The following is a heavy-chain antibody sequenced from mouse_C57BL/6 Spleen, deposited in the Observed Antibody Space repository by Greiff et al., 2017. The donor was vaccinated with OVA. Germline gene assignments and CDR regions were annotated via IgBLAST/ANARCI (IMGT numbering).Heavy chain of an antibody. CDR2: IYPGSGST. Sequence: QVQLKQPGAELVKPGASVKMSCKASGYTFTSYWITWVKQRPGQGLEWIGDIYPGSGSTNYNEKFKSKATLTVDKSSSTAYMQLSSLTSEDSAVYYCARDYGSSYWFAYWGQGTLVTVSA. V-gene: IGHV1-55*01. CDR3: ARDYGSSYWFAY. CDR1: GYTFTSYW. J-gene: IGHJ3*01. D-gene: IGHD1-1*01.